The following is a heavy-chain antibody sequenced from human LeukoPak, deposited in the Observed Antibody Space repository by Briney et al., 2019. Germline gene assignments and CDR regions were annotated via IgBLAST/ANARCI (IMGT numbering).Heavy chain of an antibody. CDR1: GFTFSYYS. D-gene: IGHD2-2*01. J-gene: IGHJ4*02. CDR3: AFRPLGDCSSSTCYAFDY. Sequence: SGGSLRLSCAVSGFTFSYYSMNWVRQAPGEGLEWVSYISSSGSTTYYADSVMGRFTVSRDNAKNSLYLQMNSLRDEDTAVYYCAFRPLGDCSSSTCYAFDYWGRGTLVTVSS. CDR2: ISSSGSTT. V-gene: IGHV3-48*02.